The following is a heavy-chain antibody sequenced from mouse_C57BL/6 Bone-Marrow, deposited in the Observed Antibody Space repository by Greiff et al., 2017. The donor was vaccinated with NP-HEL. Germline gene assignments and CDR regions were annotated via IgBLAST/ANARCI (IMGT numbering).Heavy chain of an antibody. Sequence: QVQLKESGPGLVAPSQSLSLTCTVSGFSLTSYAISWVRQPPGKGLEWLGVIWTGGGTNYNSALKSRLSISKDNSKSQVFLKMNSLQTDDTARYYCARNPHYYYGSSYWYFDVWGTGTTVTVSS. D-gene: IGHD1-1*01. CDR2: IWTGGGT. V-gene: IGHV2-9-1*01. CDR1: GFSLTSYA. J-gene: IGHJ1*03. CDR3: ARNPHYYYGSSYWYFDV.